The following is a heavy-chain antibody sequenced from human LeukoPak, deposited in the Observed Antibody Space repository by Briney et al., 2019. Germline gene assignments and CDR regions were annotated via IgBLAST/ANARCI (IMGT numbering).Heavy chain of an antibody. J-gene: IGHJ4*02. V-gene: IGHV3-73*01. CDR3: VSARSTADPGY. CDR2: MRSKPNNYAT. Sequence: GGSLKLSCAASGFTFSGSAMHWVRQASGRGLEWVGRMRSKPNNYATAYAASVEGRFTISGDESQNTAFLQMTRLRTEDTAVYYCVSARSTADPGYWDQGTLVTVSS. CDR1: GFTFSGSA. D-gene: IGHD1-1*01.